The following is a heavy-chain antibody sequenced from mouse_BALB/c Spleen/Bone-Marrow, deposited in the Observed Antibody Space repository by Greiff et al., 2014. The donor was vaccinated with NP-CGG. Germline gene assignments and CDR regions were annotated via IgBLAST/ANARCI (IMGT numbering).Heavy chain of an antibody. V-gene: IGHV1S137*01. Sequence: VQLQQSGAELVKPGASVKISCKASGYTFTNNAIHWVKQRRAKGLEWIGIISTYNGDTNYNQKFKGKATMTADKSSSTAYLQLASLTSEDSAMYYCARSDGVRYAMDYWGQGTSVTVSS. J-gene: IGHJ4*01. CDR3: ARSDGVRYAMDY. CDR1: GYTFTNNA. CDR2: ISTYNGDT. D-gene: IGHD1-1*02.